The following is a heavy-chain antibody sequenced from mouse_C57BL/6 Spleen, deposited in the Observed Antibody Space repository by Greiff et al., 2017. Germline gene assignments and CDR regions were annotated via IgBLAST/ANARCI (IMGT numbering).Heavy chain of an antibody. V-gene: IGHV1-62-2*01. Sequence: VQLQQSGAELVKPGASVKLSCKASGYTFTEYTIHWVKQRSGQGLEWIGWFYPGSGSIKYNEKFKDKATLTADKSSSTVYMERSRLTSEDPAVYVGARHEVDYGSSYWYFDVWGTGTTVTVSS. J-gene: IGHJ1*03. CDR1: GYTFTEYT. CDR3: ARHEVDYGSSYWYFDV. D-gene: IGHD1-1*01. CDR2: FYPGSGSI.